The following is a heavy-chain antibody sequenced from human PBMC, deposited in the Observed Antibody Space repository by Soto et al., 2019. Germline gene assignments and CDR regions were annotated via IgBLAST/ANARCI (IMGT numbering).Heavy chain of an antibody. Sequence: QVQLVESGGGVVQPGRSLRLSCAASGFTFSSYGMHWVRQAPGKGLEWVADISYDGSNKYYADSVKGRFTISRDNSKNTMYLQMNRLRAEDTAVYYCAKIWGIVVVPAALGSVDYWGQGTLVTVSS. J-gene: IGHJ4*02. CDR1: GFTFSSYG. CDR3: AKIWGIVVVPAALGSVDY. V-gene: IGHV3-30*18. CDR2: ISYDGSNK. D-gene: IGHD2-2*01.